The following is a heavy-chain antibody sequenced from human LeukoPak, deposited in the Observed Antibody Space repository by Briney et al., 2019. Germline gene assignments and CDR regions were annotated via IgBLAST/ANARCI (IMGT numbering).Heavy chain of an antibody. CDR1: GYTFTGYY. D-gene: IGHD3-10*01. V-gene: IGHV1-2*02. CDR2: INPNSGGT. Sequence: GASVKVSCKASGYTFTGYYMHWVRQAPGQGLEWMGWINPNSGGTNYAQKFQGRVTMTRDTSISTAYMELSRLRSDDTAVYYCARDQKQLIWFGDLSGDYYMDVWGKGTTVTISS. J-gene: IGHJ6*03. CDR3: ARDQKQLIWFGDLSGDYYMDV.